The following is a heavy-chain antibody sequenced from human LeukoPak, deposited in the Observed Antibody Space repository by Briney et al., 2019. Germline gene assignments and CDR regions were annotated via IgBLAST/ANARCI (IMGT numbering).Heavy chain of an antibody. V-gene: IGHV3-21*01. J-gene: IGHJ3*02. CDR1: GFTFSSYS. Sequence: GGSPRLSCAASGFTFSSYSMNWVRQAPGKGLECVSSISSSSSYIYYADSVKGRFTISRDNAKNSLYLQMNSLGAEDTAVYYCARDEWELGAFDIWGQGTMVTVPS. CDR2: ISSSSSYI. D-gene: IGHD1-26*01. CDR3: ARDEWELGAFDI.